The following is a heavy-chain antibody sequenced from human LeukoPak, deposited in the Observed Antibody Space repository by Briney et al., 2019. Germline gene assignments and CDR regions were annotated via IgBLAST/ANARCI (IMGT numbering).Heavy chain of an antibody. CDR3: AKEIWPTVTTPGWTYFDY. D-gene: IGHD4-17*01. Sequence: PGGSLRLSCAASRFSFSDYTMHWVRQAPGKGLEWVAFISNDGNNKYSADAVKGRFTISRDNSKNTLYLQMNSLRAEDTAVYYCAKEIWPTVTTPGWTYFDYWGQGALVTVSS. CDR1: RFSFSDYT. V-gene: IGHV3-30*04. J-gene: IGHJ4*02. CDR2: ISNDGNNK.